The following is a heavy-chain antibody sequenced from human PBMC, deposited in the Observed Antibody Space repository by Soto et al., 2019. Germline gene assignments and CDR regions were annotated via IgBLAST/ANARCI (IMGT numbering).Heavy chain of an antibody. CDR1: GGSFSGYY. V-gene: IGHV4-34*01. J-gene: IGHJ5*02. CDR3: ARGLGRMGT. Sequence: SETLSLTCAVYGGSFSGYYWSWIRQPPGKGLEWIGEINHSGSTNYNPSLKSRVTISVDTSKNQFSLKLSSVAAADTAVYYWARGLGRMGTWGQGTLVTVSS. CDR2: INHSGST. D-gene: IGHD3-16*01.